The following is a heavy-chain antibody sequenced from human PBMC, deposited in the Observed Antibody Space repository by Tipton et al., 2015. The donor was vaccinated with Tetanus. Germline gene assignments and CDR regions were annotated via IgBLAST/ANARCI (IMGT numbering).Heavy chain of an antibody. V-gene: IGHV1-18*01. Sequence: QLVQSGAEVKKPGASVKVSCKATGYTFAAYGITWVRQGPGQGLEWMGWTSAQNGDTMYAQSLQGRLTLTTDTSSSTAYMELRNLRSDDTGVYFCARTLAYYSSTVCYHLRGYEFWGQGTLVTVSS. CDR3: ARTLAYYSSTVCYHLRGYEF. CDR2: TSAQNGDT. D-gene: IGHD2/OR15-2a*01. CDR1: GYTFAAYG. J-gene: IGHJ1*01.